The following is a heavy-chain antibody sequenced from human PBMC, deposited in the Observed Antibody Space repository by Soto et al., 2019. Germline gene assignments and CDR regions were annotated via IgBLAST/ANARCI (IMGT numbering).Heavy chain of an antibody. J-gene: IGHJ6*02. V-gene: IGHV4-39*01. CDR2: VDYSGST. Sequence: SETLSLTCTVSGGSTRSRGYYWGWIRQPPGKGLEWIGSVDYSGSTYYKPPLKSRLTILVDTSKNQFSLKLSSVTAADMAVYYCARHNHGMDVWGQGTTVTVSS. CDR1: GGSTRSRGYY. CDR3: ARHNHGMDV.